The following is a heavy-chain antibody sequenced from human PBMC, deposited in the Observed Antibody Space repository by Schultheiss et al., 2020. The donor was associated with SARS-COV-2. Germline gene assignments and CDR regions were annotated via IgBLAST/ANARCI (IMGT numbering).Heavy chain of an antibody. CDR3: ARSPRWSYDSSGAGGYYYYYMDV. Sequence: SETLSLTCAVYGGSISSGGYSWSWIRQPPGKGLEWIGYIYHSGSTYYNPSLKSRVTISVDRSKNQLSLKLSSVTAADTAVYYCARSPRWSYDSSGAGGYYYYYMDVWGKGTTVTVSS. D-gene: IGHD3-22*01. CDR2: IYHSGST. J-gene: IGHJ6*03. CDR1: GGSISSGGYS. V-gene: IGHV4-30-2*01.